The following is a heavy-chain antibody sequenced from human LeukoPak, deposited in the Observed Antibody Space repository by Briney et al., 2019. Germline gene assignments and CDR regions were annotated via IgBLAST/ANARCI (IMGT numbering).Heavy chain of an antibody. CDR2: INHSGST. CDR3: ARVISPLDFWSGYAPYYFDY. Sequence: SETLSLTCAVYGGSFSGYYWSWIRQPPGKGLEWIGEINHSGSTNYSPSLKSRVTISVDTSKNQFSLKLSSVTAADTAVYYCARVISPLDFWSGYAPYYFDYWGQGTLVTVSS. CDR1: GGSFSGYY. V-gene: IGHV4-34*01. D-gene: IGHD3-3*01. J-gene: IGHJ4*02.